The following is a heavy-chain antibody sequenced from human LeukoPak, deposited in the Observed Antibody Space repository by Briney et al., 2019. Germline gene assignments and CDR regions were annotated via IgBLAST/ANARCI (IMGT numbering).Heavy chain of an antibody. CDR3: ARATWELLKNWFDP. D-gene: IGHD1-26*01. J-gene: IGHJ5*02. CDR2: ISAYNGNT. CDR1: GYTFTSYG. Sequence: ASVKVSCKASGYTFTSYGISWVRQAPGRGLEWMGWISAYNGNTNYAQKLQGRVTMTTDTSTSTAYMELRSLRSDDTAVYYCARATWELLKNWFDPWGQGTLVTVSS. V-gene: IGHV1-18*01.